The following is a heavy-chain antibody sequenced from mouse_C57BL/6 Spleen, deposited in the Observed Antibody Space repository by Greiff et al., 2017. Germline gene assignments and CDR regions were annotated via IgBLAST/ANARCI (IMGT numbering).Heavy chain of an antibody. V-gene: IGHV1-61*01. Sequence: QVQLQQPGAELVRPGSSVKLSCKASGYTFTSYWMDWVKQRPGQGLEWIGNIYPSDSETHYNQKFKDKATLTVDKSSSTAYMQLSSLTSEDSAVYYCATRYGNFECFAYWGQGTLVTVSA. D-gene: IGHD2-1*01. CDR3: ATRYGNFECFAY. CDR1: GYTFTSYW. CDR2: IYPSDSET. J-gene: IGHJ3*01.